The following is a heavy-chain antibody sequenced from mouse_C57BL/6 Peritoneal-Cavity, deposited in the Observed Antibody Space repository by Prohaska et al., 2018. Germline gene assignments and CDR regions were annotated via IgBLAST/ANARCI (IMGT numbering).Heavy chain of an antibody. Sequence: EVQLLETGGGLVQPGGSRGLSCEGSGFTFSGFWMSWVRQTPGKVLEWIGDIKSYGSAINYAPSIKDRITIFRDKDKSTLYLQMSNVRSEDTATYFCRRYSSYWYFDVWGTGTTVTVSS. CDR2: IKSYGSAI. D-gene: IGHD1-1*01. V-gene: IGHV11-2*01. CDR3: RRYSSYWYFDV. J-gene: IGHJ1*03. CDR1: GFTFSGFW.